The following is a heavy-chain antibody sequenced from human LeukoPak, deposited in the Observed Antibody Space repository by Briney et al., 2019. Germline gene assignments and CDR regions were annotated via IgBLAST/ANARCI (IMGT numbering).Heavy chain of an antibody. CDR1: GGSISSSSYY. CDR2: INHSGST. D-gene: IGHD3-3*01. Sequence: SETLSLTCTVSGGSISSSSYYWGWIRQPPGKGLEWIGEINHSGSTHYNPSLKSRVTISVDTSKNQFSLKLSSVTAADTAVYYCARGLNDSWTGENYWGQGTLVTVSS. V-gene: IGHV4-39*07. CDR3: ARGLNDSWTGENY. J-gene: IGHJ4*02.